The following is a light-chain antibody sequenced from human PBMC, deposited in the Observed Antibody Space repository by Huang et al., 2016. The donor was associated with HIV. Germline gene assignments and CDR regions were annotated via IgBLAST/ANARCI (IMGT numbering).Light chain of an antibody. CDR3: QQLNSYPGT. Sequence: IQLTQSPSSLSASVGDRVTITCRASQGISSSLAWYQQKPGQAPKLLIYAASTLQSGVPSRFSGSGSGTDFTLTISSLQPEDFATYYCQQLNSYPGTFGPGTKVDIK. J-gene: IGKJ3*01. V-gene: IGKV1-9*01. CDR1: QGISSS. CDR2: AAS.